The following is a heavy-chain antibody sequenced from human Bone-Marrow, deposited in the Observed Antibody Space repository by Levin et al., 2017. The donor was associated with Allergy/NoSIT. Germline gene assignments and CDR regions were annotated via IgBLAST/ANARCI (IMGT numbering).Heavy chain of an antibody. CDR3: ARASSFPHCSSTSCIAYYYYYMDV. Sequence: GGSLRLSCAASGFTFSSYGMHWVRQAPGKGLEWVAVIWYDGSNKYYADSVKGRFTISRDNSKNTLYLQMNSLRAEDTAVYYCARASSFPHCSSTSCIAYYYYYMDVWGKGTTVTVSS. CDR1: GFTFSSYG. CDR2: IWYDGSNK. J-gene: IGHJ6*03. D-gene: IGHD2-2*01. V-gene: IGHV3-33*01.